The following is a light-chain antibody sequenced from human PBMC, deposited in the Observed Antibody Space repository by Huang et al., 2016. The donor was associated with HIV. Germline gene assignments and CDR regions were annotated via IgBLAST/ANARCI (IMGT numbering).Light chain of an antibody. Sequence: DIQMTQSPSSLSASVGDRVIITCRASQSISSYLNWYQQQPGKAPNLLIYAASSLQSGVPSRCSGSGSGTDFTLTIRILQPEDFATYYCQQSYSNTFTFGAGTKVDVK. CDR2: AAS. J-gene: IGKJ3*01. CDR1: QSISSY. V-gene: IGKV1-39*01. CDR3: QQSYSNTFT.